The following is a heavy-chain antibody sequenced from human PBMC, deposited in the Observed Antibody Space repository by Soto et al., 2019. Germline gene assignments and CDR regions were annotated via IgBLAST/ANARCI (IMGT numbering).Heavy chain of an antibody. D-gene: IGHD3-22*01. CDR3: ARDVRHYYDSSGYDLGGYYYYGMDV. CDR2: IHNSGSP. J-gene: IGHJ6*02. CDR1: GASIYNGGYF. Sequence: TSETLSLTCSVSGASIYNGGYFWSWIRQSPGKGMKWIGHIHNSGSPYNNPSLKSRVTISADTSMNQFSLRLSSVTAADTAVYYCARDVRHYYDSSGYDLGGYYYYGMDVWGQGTTVTVSS. V-gene: IGHV4-30-4*01.